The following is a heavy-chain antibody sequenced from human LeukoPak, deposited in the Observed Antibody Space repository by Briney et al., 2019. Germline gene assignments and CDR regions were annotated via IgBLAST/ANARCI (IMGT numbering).Heavy chain of an antibody. CDR3: AREPKRGYSDY. D-gene: IGHD5-18*01. J-gene: IGHJ4*02. CDR1: GSSISSGGYY. Sequence: PSETLSLTCTVSGSSISSGGYYWSWIRQHPGKGLEWIGYIYYSGSTYYNPSLKSRVTISVDTSKNQFSLKLSSVTAADTAVYYCAREPKRGYSDYWGQGTLVTVSS. V-gene: IGHV4-31*03. CDR2: IYYSGST.